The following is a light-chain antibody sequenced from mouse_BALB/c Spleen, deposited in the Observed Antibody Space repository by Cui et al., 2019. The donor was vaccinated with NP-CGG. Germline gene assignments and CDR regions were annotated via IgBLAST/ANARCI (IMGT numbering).Light chain of an antibody. CDR2: GTN. J-gene: IGLJ1*01. Sequence: QAVLTQESALTTSPGETVTLTCRSSTVAVTTSNYANWVQEKPDHLFTGLIGGTNNRAPGVPARFSGSLIGDKAALTITGAQTEDEAIYFCALWYSNHWVFGGGTKLTVL. CDR3: ALWYSNHWV. CDR1: TVAVTTSNY. V-gene: IGLV1*01.